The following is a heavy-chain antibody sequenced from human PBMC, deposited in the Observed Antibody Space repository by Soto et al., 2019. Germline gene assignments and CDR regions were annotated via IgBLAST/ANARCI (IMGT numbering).Heavy chain of an antibody. J-gene: IGHJ4*02. CDR2: IYTSGST. CDR1: GGSISSYY. D-gene: IGHD3-22*01. CDR3: ASSGYDGSGYYYESGY. Sequence: SETLSLTCTVSGGSISSYYWSWIRQPAGKGLEWIGRIYTSGSTNYNPSLKSRVTMSVDTSKNQFSLKLSSVTAADTAVYYCASSGYDGSGYYYESGYWGQGTLVTVSS. V-gene: IGHV4-4*07.